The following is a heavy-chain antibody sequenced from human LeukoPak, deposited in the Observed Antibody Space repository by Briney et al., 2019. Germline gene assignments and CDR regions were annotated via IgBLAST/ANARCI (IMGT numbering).Heavy chain of an antibody. Sequence: PSETLSLTCAVSGFSISRSYYWACIRPPPGKGLEWIGTIYHIGSTYHSPSLGSRVTMSVDTSKNEFSLNLKSVTAADTAVYYCARAGWIITSGIDYWGQGALVTVSS. CDR2: IYHIGST. V-gene: IGHV4-38-2*01. CDR1: GFSISRSYY. D-gene: IGHD3-10*01. J-gene: IGHJ4*02. CDR3: ARAGWIITSGIDY.